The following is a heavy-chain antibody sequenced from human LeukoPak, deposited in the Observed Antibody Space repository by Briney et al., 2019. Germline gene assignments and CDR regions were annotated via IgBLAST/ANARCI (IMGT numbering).Heavy chain of an antibody. D-gene: IGHD6-19*01. CDR1: GFTFSSYS. Sequence: GGSLRLSCAASGFTFSSYSMNWVRQAPGKGLEWVSYISSSSSTIYYADSVKGRFTISRDNSKNTLYLQMKSLRAEDTAVYYCATSRQWLVRYFDYWGQGTLATVSS. V-gene: IGHV3-48*01. CDR2: ISSSSSTI. CDR3: ATSRQWLVRYFDY. J-gene: IGHJ4*02.